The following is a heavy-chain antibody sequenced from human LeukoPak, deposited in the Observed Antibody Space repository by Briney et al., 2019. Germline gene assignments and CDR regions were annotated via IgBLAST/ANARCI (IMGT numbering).Heavy chain of an antibody. CDR3: ARARVVAAYLNWFDP. Sequence: SETLSLTCTVAGDSISSSTSYWAWIRQSPGKGLEWIGSLYYSGSTYYNPSLKSRVTISVDTSKNQFSLKLSSVTAADTAVYYCARARVVAAYLNWFDPWGQGTLVTVSS. V-gene: IGHV4-39*07. J-gene: IGHJ5*02. D-gene: IGHD2-15*01. CDR1: GDSISSSTSY. CDR2: LYYSGST.